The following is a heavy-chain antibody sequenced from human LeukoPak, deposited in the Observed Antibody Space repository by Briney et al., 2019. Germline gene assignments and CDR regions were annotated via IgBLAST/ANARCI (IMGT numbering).Heavy chain of an antibody. Sequence: SETLSLTCAVYGESFSGYDWNWVRQPPGKGLEWVGEFSQSGKTNYNSSLKSRVTILVDKSKSQFSPKLTSVTAADTAVYFCARGLWWEMIAYMDVWGKGTTVTVS. CDR1: GESFSGYD. D-gene: IGHD2-21*01. V-gene: IGHV4-34*01. CDR3: ARGLWWEMIAYMDV. CDR2: FSQSGKT. J-gene: IGHJ6*03.